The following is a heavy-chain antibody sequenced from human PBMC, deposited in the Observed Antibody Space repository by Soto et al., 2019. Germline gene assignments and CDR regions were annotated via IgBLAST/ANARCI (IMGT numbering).Heavy chain of an antibody. Sequence: PSETLSLTCAVSGGSISSSSYYWGWIRQPPGKGLEWIGSIYYSGTTYYNPSLKSRVTMSVDTSKNQFSLKLNSVTAADTAVYYCARLGLRIVGARRYGMDVWGQGTTVTVSS. D-gene: IGHD1-26*01. J-gene: IGHJ6*02. V-gene: IGHV4-39*07. CDR1: GGSISSSSYY. CDR2: IYYSGTT. CDR3: ARLGLRIVGARRYGMDV.